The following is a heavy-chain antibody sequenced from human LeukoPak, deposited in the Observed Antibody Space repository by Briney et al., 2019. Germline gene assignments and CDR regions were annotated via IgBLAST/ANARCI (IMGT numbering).Heavy chain of an antibody. CDR3: AKISRDGYNPFDY. V-gene: IGHV3-23*01. CDR2: ISSSGESP. Sequence: QSGGSLRLSCAASGLIFSRYAMSWDRQAPGKGLEWVCGISSSGESPYYADSVKGRFTISRDNSKNTLYLEINSLRAEDTAVYYCAKISRDGYNPFDYLGQGTLVTVSS. J-gene: IGHJ4*02. D-gene: IGHD5-24*01. CDR1: GLIFSRYA.